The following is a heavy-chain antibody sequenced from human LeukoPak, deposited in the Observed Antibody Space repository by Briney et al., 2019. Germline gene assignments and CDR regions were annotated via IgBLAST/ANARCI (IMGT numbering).Heavy chain of an antibody. V-gene: IGHV4-59*01. J-gene: IGHJ4*02. CDR3: ARERSGYYFD. CDR1: GGSISSYY. Sequence: PSETLSLTRTVSGGSISSYYWSWIRQPPGKGLEWIGYIYYSGSTNYNPSLKSRVTISVDTSKNQFSLKLSSVTAADTAVYYCARERSGYYFDWGQGTLVTVSS. D-gene: IGHD3-22*01. CDR2: IYYSGST.